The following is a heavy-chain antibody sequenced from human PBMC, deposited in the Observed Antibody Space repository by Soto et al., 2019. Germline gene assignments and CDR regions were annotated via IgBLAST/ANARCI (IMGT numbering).Heavy chain of an antibody. D-gene: IGHD1-26*01. J-gene: IGHJ1*01. Sequence: QVHLVQSGAEVKKPGASVKVSCKASGYTFTAYSMHWVRQAPGQGLEWMGWINPHSGGTNYAQKFQGRVTMTRDTSISTAYMELSRLRSDDTAVYYCAPSNGSLPCQHWGQGTLVTVSS. CDR1: GYTFTAYS. CDR3: APSNGSLPCQH. V-gene: IGHV1-2*02. CDR2: INPHSGGT.